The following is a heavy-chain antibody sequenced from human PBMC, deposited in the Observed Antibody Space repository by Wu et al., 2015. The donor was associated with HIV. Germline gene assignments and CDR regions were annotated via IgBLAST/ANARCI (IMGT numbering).Heavy chain of an antibody. V-gene: IGHV1-69*05. CDR1: GGTFSSYA. D-gene: IGHD4-17*01. J-gene: IGHJ3*02. CDR2: IIPIFRTA. Sequence: QVQLVQSGAEVKKPGSSVKVSCKASGGTFSSYAFSWVRQAPGQGLEWMGGIIPIFRTANYAQKFQGRVTITTDESTSTVYMDLSSLRSEDTAVYFCARAVPSLSDYGDYNDAFDIWGQGTMVTVSS. CDR3: ARAVPSLSDYGDYNDAFDI.